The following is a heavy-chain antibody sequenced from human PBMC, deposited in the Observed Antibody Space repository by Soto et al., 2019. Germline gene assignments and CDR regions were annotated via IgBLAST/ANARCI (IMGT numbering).Heavy chain of an antibody. CDR2: IYYSGST. D-gene: IGHD3-10*01. CDR3: ASATYGSGSYWLDY. Sequence: SETLSLTCTVSGGSISSGGYYWSWIRQHPGKGLEWIGYIYYSGSTYYNPSLKSRVTISVDTSKNQFSLRLSSVTAADTAVYYCASATYGSGSYWLDYWGQGTLVTVSS. J-gene: IGHJ4*02. V-gene: IGHV4-31*03. CDR1: GGSISSGGYY.